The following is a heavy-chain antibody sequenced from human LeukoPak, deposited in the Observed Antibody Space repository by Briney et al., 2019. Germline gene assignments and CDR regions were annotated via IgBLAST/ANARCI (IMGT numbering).Heavy chain of an antibody. D-gene: IGHD6-19*01. V-gene: IGHV3-23*01. CDR2: ISGSGSST. Sequence: GGSLRLSCAASGFTFGSYAVSWVRQAPGKGLEWVSAISGSGSSTTYTDSVKGRFTISRDNSKNTLYLQMNGLRGEDTAVYYCARDRVSGSWSDYWGQGSLVTVSS. CDR1: GFTFGSYA. J-gene: IGHJ4*02. CDR3: ARDRVSGSWSDY.